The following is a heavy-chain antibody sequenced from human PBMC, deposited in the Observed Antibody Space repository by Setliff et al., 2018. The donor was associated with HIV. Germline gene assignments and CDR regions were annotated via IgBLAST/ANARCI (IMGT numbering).Heavy chain of an antibody. J-gene: IGHJ6*03. D-gene: IGHD3-16*01. CDR1: GFSFSSYW. Sequence: TGGSLRLSCAASGFSFSSYWMHWVRQAPGKGLVWVGRTRNKANGYITEYGASVQGRFTISRDNSKDSLSLQMNNLKAEDTAVYYCARGGYYYYYYYMDVWGKGTTVTVSS. V-gene: IGHV3-72*01. CDR3: ARGGYYYYYYYMDV. CDR2: TRNKANGYIT.